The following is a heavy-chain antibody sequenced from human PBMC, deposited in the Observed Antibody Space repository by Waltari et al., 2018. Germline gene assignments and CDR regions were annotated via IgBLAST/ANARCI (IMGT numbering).Heavy chain of an antibody. V-gene: IGHV3-30*18. CDR2: SSSDGSGK. CDR1: GYPFNNYG. J-gene: IGHJ5*02. D-gene: IGHD1-26*01. CDR3: AKAGGIYNYPLDP. Sequence: QVEESGGGVVQPGGSLRLSCVASGYPFNNYGMHWVRQAPGKGVGWLAVSSSDGSGKYYADSVKGRFTMSRDNSKNMVYLQMNSLRPEDTAVYYCAKAGGIYNYPLDPWGQGTLVTVSS.